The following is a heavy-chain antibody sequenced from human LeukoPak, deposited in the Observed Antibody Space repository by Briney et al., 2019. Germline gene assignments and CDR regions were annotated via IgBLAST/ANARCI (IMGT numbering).Heavy chain of an antibody. CDR3: ARISAAGGF. V-gene: IGHV1-2*02. J-gene: IGHJ1*01. CDR1: GYPSTDYY. Sequence: ASVKVSCKASGYPSTDYYVQWVRQAPRQGLEWMGWINPNSGGTNYAQKFQGRATMTRDTSISTAYMELSRLTSDDTAVYYCARISAAGGFWGQGTLVTVSS. D-gene: IGHD2-8*02. CDR2: INPNSGGT.